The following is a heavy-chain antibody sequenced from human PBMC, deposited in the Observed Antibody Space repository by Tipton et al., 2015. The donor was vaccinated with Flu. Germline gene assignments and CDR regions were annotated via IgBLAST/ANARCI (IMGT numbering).Heavy chain of an antibody. Sequence: SLRLSCAASEFTFSTYWMHWVRQAPGKGLEWVANIKQDGSVKYYVDSVKGRFTISRDNAKNSLYLQMNSLRAEDTAVYYCVRAMHYWGQGTLVTVSS. CDR2: IKQDGSVK. CDR3: VRAMHY. J-gene: IGHJ4*02. V-gene: IGHV3-7*01. CDR1: EFTFSTYW.